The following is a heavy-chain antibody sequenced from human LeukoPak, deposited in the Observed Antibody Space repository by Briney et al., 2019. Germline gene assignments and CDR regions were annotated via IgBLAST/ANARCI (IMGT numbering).Heavy chain of an antibody. CDR2: IYPGDSDT. Sequence: GESLKISCKGSGYSFTSYWIGWVRQMHGKGLEWMGIIYPGDSDTRYSPSFQGQVAISADKSISTAYLQWSSLKASDTAMYYCARSHYDYVWGSYRTYYFDYWGQGTLVTVSS. D-gene: IGHD3-16*02. V-gene: IGHV5-51*01. CDR1: GYSFTSYW. CDR3: ARSHYDYVWGSYRTYYFDY. J-gene: IGHJ4*02.